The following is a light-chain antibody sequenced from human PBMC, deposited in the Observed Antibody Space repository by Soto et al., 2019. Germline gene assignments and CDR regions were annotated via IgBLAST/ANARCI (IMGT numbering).Light chain of an antibody. J-gene: IGKJ1*01. V-gene: IGKV3D-20*02. CDR2: GVS. CDR3: QQRNYWPRT. Sequence: DIVLTQSPGTLSLSPGERATLSCRASQSVSSSYLAWYQQKPGQAPRLLIYGVSSRATGIPDRFSGSGSGTDFTLTISRLEPEDFAVYYCQQRNYWPRTFGQGTKVEIK. CDR1: QSVSSSY.